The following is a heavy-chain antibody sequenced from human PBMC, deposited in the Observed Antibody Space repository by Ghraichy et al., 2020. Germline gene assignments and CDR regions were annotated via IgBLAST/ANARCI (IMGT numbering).Heavy chain of an antibody. Sequence: SETLSLTCTVSGGSISSGGYYWSWIRQHPGKGLEWIGYIYYSGSTYYNPSLKSRVTISVDTSKNQFSLKLSSVTAADTAVYYCAREHRLIAAAGNEFSGNWFDPWGQGTLVTVSS. CDR2: IYYSGST. V-gene: IGHV4-31*03. CDR1: GGSISSGGYY. D-gene: IGHD6-13*01. J-gene: IGHJ5*02. CDR3: AREHRLIAAAGNEFSGNWFDP.